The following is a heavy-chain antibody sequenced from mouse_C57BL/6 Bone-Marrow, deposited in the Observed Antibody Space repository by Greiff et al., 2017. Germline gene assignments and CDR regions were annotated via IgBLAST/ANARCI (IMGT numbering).Heavy chain of an antibody. J-gene: IGHJ4*01. Sequence: QVQLQQPGAELVKPGASVKMSCKASGYTFTSYWITWVKQRPGQGLEWIGDIYPGSGSTNYNEKFKSKATLTVDTSSSTAYMQLSSLTSEDSAVYYCARKDYDLYDAMDYWGQGTSVTGSS. CDR2: IYPGSGST. CDR3: ARKDYDLYDAMDY. CDR1: GYTFTSYW. D-gene: IGHD2-4*01. V-gene: IGHV1-55*01.